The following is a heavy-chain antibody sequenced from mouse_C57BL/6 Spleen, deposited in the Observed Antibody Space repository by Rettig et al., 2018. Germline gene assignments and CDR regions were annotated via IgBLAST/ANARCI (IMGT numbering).Heavy chain of an antibody. V-gene: IGHV10-1*01. D-gene: IGHD1-1*01. J-gene: IGHJ3*01. Sequence: EVQLVESGGGLVQPKGSLKLSCAASGFSFTTYAMNWVRPAPGKGLEWVARKRSKSNNYATYYADSVKDRFTISRDDSESMLYLQMNNLKAEDTAMYYCVRPHYYGSSYSFAYWGQGTLVTVSA. CDR3: VRPHYYGSSYSFAY. CDR2: KRSKSNNYAT. CDR1: GFSFTTYA.